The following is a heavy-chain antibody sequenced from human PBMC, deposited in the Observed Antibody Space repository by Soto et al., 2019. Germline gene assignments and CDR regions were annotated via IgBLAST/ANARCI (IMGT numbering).Heavy chain of an antibody. Sequence: GGSLRLSCAASGFTFSSYAMHWVRQAPGKGLEWVAVISYDGSNKYYADSVKGRFTISRDNSKNTLYLQMNSLRAEDTAVYYCARDTSSSWYGEYYFDYWGQGTLVTVSS. V-gene: IGHV3-30-3*01. CDR2: ISYDGSNK. CDR3: ARDTSSSWYGEYYFDY. J-gene: IGHJ4*02. D-gene: IGHD6-13*01. CDR1: GFTFSSYA.